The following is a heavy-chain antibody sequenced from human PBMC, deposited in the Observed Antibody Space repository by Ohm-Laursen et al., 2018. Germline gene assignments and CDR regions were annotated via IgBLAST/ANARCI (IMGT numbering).Heavy chain of an antibody. CDR1: GFTFSSHG. CDR2: ISGSGDTT. J-gene: IGHJ4*02. V-gene: IGHV3-23*01. CDR3: ARDIDWVAFDY. Sequence: GSLRLSCAASGFTFSSHGINWVRQAPGKGPEWVSGISGSGDTTYYADSVKGRFTISRDNSRNTLDLQMNSLRVEDTALYYCARDIDWVAFDYWGQGTLVTVSS. D-gene: IGHD3-9*01.